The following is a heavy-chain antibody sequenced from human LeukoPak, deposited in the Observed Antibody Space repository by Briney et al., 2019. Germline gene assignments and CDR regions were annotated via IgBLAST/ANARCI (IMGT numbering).Heavy chain of an antibody. D-gene: IGHD3-16*01. CDR1: GFTFSSYV. Sequence: GGSLRLSCAASGFTFSSYVVSWVRRAPGKGLEWVSVISASGAKTYYADSVKGRFTMSRDNSKNTLYLQMDSLRAEDTAVYYCAKDRDGGSNAQAKGFDYWGQGTLVTVSS. J-gene: IGHJ4*02. CDR3: AKDRDGGSNAQAKGFDY. CDR2: ISASGAKT. V-gene: IGHV3-23*01.